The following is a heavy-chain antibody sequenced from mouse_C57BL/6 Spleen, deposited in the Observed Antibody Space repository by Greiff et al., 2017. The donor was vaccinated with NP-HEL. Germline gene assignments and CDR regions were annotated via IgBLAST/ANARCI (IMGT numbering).Heavy chain of an antibody. J-gene: IGHJ3*01. V-gene: IGHV1-76*01. Sequence: QVQLQQSGAELVRPGASVKLSCKASGYTFTDYYINWVKQRPGQGLEWIARIYPGSGNTYYNEKFKGKATLTAEKSSSTAYMQLSSLTSEDSAVYFCARDYYGSSHFAYWGQGTLVTVSA. CDR2: IYPGSGNT. CDR3: ARDYYGSSHFAY. CDR1: GYTFTDYY. D-gene: IGHD1-1*01.